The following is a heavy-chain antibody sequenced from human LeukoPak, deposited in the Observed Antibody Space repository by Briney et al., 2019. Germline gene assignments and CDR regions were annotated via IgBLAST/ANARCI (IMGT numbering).Heavy chain of an antibody. D-gene: IGHD2/OR15-2a*01. CDR3: ARDEEAFGDSFDY. J-gene: IGHJ4*02. CDR1: GGSISSGGYF. Sequence: SETLSLTCTVSGGSISSGGYFWTWIRQPAGKGLEWIGRLYTNGGATYNPSLKSRVTFSLDTSNQFSLALTSVTAADTAMYYCARDEEAFGDSFDYWGPGILVAVSS. V-gene: IGHV4-61*02. CDR2: LYTNGGA.